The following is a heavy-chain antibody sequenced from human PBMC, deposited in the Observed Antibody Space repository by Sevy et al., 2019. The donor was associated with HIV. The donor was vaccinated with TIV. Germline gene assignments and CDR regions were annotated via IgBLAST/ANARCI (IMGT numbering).Heavy chain of an antibody. V-gene: IGHV4-4*07. CDR2: VYGSSST. CDR1: GGSISGYY. J-gene: IGHJ6*03. D-gene: IGHD6-13*01. Sequence: SETLSLTCTVSGGSISGYYWSWIRQPAGKGLEWIGRVYGSSSTNYNPSLRSRVTISVDTSRNQFSLNLQSVTAADTAVYYCAREDFGSSWLYYYIDVWGKGTPVTVSS. CDR3: AREDFGSSWLYYYIDV.